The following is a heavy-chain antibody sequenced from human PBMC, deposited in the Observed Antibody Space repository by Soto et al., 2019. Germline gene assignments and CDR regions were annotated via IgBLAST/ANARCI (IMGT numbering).Heavy chain of an antibody. J-gene: IGHJ6*04. Sequence: PGGSLRLSCAASGFTFSNYAVTWVRQTPGKGLECVSGISGSGGGTYYADSVKGRFTISRDNSKSTLYLQMNGLRAGDTAVYYCAKVSLGATTITDYYYYGLDVWGEGTTVTVSS. D-gene: IGHD1-26*01. CDR3: AKVSLGATTITDYYYYGLDV. CDR1: GFTFSNYA. CDR2: ISGSGGGT. V-gene: IGHV3-23*01.